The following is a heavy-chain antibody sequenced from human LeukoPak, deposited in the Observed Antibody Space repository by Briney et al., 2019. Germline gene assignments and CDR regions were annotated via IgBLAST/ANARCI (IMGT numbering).Heavy chain of an antibody. CDR2: IEWDDEK. CDR1: GFSLSTSGMR. Sequence: SGXALVKPTQALTLTCTFSGFSLSTSGMRVSWIRQPPEKALEWLALIEWDDEKYYSTSQKTRHTISQDTAKNQVVLTMTNMDPVDTATYYCARNPTYYYDSSGYFDAFDIWGQGTMVTVSS. CDR3: ARNPTYYYDSSGYFDAFDI. J-gene: IGHJ3*02. V-gene: IGHV2-70*01. D-gene: IGHD3-22*01.